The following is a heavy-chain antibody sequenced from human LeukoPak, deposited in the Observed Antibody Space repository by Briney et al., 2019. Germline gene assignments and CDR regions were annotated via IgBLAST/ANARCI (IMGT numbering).Heavy chain of an antibody. Sequence: ASVKISCKASRYIFTTYYLHWVRQAPGQGLEWMGIIYPSGGATNYAQKFQGRITLTRDTSTSTVYMELNGLRSEDTAVYYCARSTSYSGRPLYYFDSWGQGTLVTVSS. CDR2: IYPSGGAT. V-gene: IGHV1-46*01. J-gene: IGHJ4*02. D-gene: IGHD1-26*01. CDR1: RYIFTTYY. CDR3: ARSTSYSGRPLYYFDS.